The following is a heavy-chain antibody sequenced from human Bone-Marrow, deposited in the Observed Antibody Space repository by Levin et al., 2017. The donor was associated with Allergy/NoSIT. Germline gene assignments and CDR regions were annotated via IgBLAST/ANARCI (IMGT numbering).Heavy chain of an antibody. V-gene: IGHV3-30-3*01. CDR2: ISYDGSNK. D-gene: IGHD5-18*01. J-gene: IGHJ4*02. CDR1: GFTFSTYA. CDR3: ARTRGSNYGGSFDY. Sequence: GGSLRLSCAASGFTFSTYAMHWVRQAPGKGLEWVAVISYDGSNKYYADSVYGRFTISSDNPKNTLYLRMNSLRAEDTAVYYCARTRGSNYGGSFDYWGQGTLVTVSS.